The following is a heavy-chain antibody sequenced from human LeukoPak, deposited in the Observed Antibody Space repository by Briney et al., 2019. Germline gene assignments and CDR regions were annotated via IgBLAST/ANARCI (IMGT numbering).Heavy chain of an antibody. CDR2: IYHSGST. J-gene: IGHJ5*02. Sequence: SETLSLTCTVSGYSISSGYYWGWIRQPPGKGLEWIGSIYHSGSTYYYPSLKSRVTISVDTSKNQFSLKLSSVTAADTAVYYCARGIGHQQQLVLIWFDPWGQGTLVTVSS. D-gene: IGHD6-13*01. CDR3: ARGIGHQQQLVLIWFDP. V-gene: IGHV4-38-2*02. CDR1: GYSISSGYY.